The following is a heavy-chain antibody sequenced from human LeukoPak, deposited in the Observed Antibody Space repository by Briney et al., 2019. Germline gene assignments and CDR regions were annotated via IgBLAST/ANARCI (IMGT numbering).Heavy chain of an antibody. CDR2: ISGSGGIT. V-gene: IGHV3-23*01. D-gene: IGHD6-6*01. J-gene: IGHJ4*02. CDR1: GFTFSSYA. Sequence: GGSLRLSCAASGFTFSSYAMSWVRQAPGKGLEWVSAISGSGGITYYADSVKGRFTISRDNAKNSLYLQMNSLRAEDTAVYYCARDDSWEYSSSGNDYWGQGTLVTVSS. CDR3: ARDDSWEYSSSGNDY.